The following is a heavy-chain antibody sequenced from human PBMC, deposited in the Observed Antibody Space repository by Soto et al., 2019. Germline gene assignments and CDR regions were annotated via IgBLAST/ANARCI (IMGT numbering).Heavy chain of an antibody. Sequence: PGGSLRLSCAASGFTFSNSRMHWVRQAPGKGLVWVSRINNDGSSTTYADSVKGRFTISRDNSKNTLYLQMNSLRAEDTAIYYCVRDQGDVPLAYWGQGALVTVSS. CDR1: GFTFSNSR. CDR2: INNDGSST. J-gene: IGHJ4*02. V-gene: IGHV3-74*01. CDR3: VRDQGDVPLAY.